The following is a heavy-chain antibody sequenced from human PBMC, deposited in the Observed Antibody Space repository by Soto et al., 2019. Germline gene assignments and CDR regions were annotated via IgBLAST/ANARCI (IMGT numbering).Heavy chain of an antibody. D-gene: IGHD4-17*01. Sequence: EVQLVESGGGLVQPGGSLKLSCAASGITFSGSAMHWVRQASGKGLEWVGRIRSKANSYATAYAASVKGRFTISRDDSKNTAYRQMNSLKTDDTSVYYCTRQDYGGTYDSFDIWGTGTMVTVSS. CDR2: IRSKANSYAT. CDR1: GITFSGSA. J-gene: IGHJ3*02. CDR3: TRQDYGGTYDSFDI. V-gene: IGHV3-73*02.